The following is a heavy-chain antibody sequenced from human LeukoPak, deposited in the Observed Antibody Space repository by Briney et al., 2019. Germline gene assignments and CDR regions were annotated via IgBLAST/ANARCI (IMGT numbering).Heavy chain of an antibody. Sequence: SETLSLTCGVYGGSLSGYYWSWIRQPPGKGLEWIGSIYYSGSTYYNPSLKSRVTISVDTSKNQFSLKLSSVTAADTAVYYCARDPPSSSWPTSPLYYFDYWGQGTLVTVSS. J-gene: IGHJ4*02. CDR3: ARDPPSSSWPTSPLYYFDY. V-gene: IGHV4-34*01. D-gene: IGHD6-13*01. CDR2: IYYSGST. CDR1: GGSLSGYY.